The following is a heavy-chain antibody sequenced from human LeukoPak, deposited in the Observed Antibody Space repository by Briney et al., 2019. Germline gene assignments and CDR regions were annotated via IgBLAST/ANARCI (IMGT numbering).Heavy chain of an antibody. CDR3: AKTDRGSGLADYFHY. D-gene: IGHD3-10*01. J-gene: IGHJ4*02. CDR2: FSNSGSLK. V-gene: IGHV3-11*01. Sequence: GGSLRLSCAASGFTFSDHYMSWFRQAPGKGLEWVSYFSNSGSLKYYADSVKGRFTISRDNSKNTLYLQMNSLRAEDTAVYYCAKTDRGSGLADYFHYWGQGTLVTVSS. CDR1: GFTFSDHY.